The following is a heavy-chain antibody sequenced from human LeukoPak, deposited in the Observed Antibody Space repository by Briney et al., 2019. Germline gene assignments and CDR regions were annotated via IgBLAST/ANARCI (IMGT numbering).Heavy chain of an antibody. CDR3: ARGGAYYYGSGSYYSPYYFDY. CDR2: ISSSSSYI. J-gene: IGHJ4*02. CDR1: GFTFSNYS. Sequence: PGGSLRLSCAATGFTFSNYSMNWVRQAPGKGLEWVSSISSSSSYIYYADSVKGRFTISRDNAKNSLYLQMNSLRAEDTAVYYCARGGAYYYGSGSYYSPYYFDYWGQGTLVTVSS. V-gene: IGHV3-21*01. D-gene: IGHD3-10*01.